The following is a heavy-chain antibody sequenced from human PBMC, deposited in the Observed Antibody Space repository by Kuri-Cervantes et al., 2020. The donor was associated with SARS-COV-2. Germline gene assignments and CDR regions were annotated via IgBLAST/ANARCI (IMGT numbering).Heavy chain of an antibody. V-gene: IGHV3-23*01. Sequence: GESLKISCAASGFTFSSYALSWVRQAPGKGLEWVSGISNSGGRTHYAASAKGRFTISRDNSKNTLYLEMNSLRAEDTAVYYCAKGGSDCIWGSYGMPPTDGYWGQGTLVTVSS. D-gene: IGHD3-16*01. CDR3: AKGGSDCIWGSYGMPPTDGY. J-gene: IGHJ4*02. CDR1: GFTFSSYA. CDR2: ISNSGGRT.